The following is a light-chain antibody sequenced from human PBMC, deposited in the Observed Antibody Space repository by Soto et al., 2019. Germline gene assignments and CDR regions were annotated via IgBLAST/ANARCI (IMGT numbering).Light chain of an antibody. CDR3: QQFNNYIT. Sequence: QMTQSAASLSASKGDRVTITCRASQGISNYLAWYQQKPGKVPKLLIYAASTLQSGVPSRFSGSGSGTDFTLTISSLQPEDFATYYCQQFNNYITFGQGTRLEIK. J-gene: IGKJ5*01. CDR2: AAS. CDR1: QGISNY. V-gene: IGKV1-27*01.